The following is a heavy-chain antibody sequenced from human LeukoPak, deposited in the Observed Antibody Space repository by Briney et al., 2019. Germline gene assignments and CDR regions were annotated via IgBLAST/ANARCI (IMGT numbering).Heavy chain of an antibody. D-gene: IGHD3-22*01. V-gene: IGHV3-23*01. Sequence: PGGSLRLSCAASGFTFSTYAMNWVRQAPGKGLEWVSTISGSGSSTYYADSVKGRFTISRDNSKNTLYLQMNSLRAEDTAVYYCAKGVASNYYEGYYYYYMDVWGKGTTVTVSS. CDR2: ISGSGSST. CDR1: GFTFSTYA. J-gene: IGHJ6*03. CDR3: AKGVASNYYEGYYYYYMDV.